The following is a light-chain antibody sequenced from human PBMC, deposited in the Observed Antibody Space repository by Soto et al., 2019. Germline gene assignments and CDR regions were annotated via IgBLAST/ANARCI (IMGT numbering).Light chain of an antibody. Sequence: DMVLTQSPGTLSFSPGERATLSCTASQSLSSNFLAWYQQKPGQAPRLLIYDASNRATGIPARFSGSGSGTDFTLTISSLEPEDFAVYYCQQRSNWPRTFGQGTKVDIK. J-gene: IGKJ1*01. CDR3: QQRSNWPRT. V-gene: IGKV3-11*01. CDR1: QSLSSN. CDR2: DAS.